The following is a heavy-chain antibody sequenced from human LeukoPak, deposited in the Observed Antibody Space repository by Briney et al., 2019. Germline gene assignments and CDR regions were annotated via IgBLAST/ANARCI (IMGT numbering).Heavy chain of an antibody. CDR3: FVVAAAEHYYFDY. J-gene: IGHJ4*02. Sequence: PSETLSLTCTVSGGSISSSSYYWGWIRQPPGKGLEWIGSIYYSGSTYYNPSLKSRVTISVDTSKNQFSLKLSSVTAADTAVYYSFVVAAAEHYYFDYWGQGTLVTVSS. CDR1: GGSISSSSYY. CDR2: IYYSGST. V-gene: IGHV4-39*03. D-gene: IGHD2-15*01.